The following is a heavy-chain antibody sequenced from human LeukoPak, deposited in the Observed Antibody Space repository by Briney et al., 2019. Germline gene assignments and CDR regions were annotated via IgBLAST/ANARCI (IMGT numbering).Heavy chain of an antibody. CDR3: ARQDIAADVPFDY. CDR2: IYYSGST. J-gene: IGHJ4*02. D-gene: IGHD6-13*01. Sequence: PSETLSLTCTVSGGSISSSSYYWGWIRQPPGKGLEWIGSIYYSGSTYYNPSLKSRVTISVDTSKNQFSLKLSSVTAADTAVYYCARQDIAADVPFDYWGQGTLVTVSS. V-gene: IGHV4-39*07. CDR1: GGSISSSSYY.